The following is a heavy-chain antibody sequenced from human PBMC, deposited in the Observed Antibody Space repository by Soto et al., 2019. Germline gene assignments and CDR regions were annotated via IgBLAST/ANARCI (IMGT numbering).Heavy chain of an antibody. D-gene: IGHD3-3*02. J-gene: IGHJ5*02. V-gene: IGHV4-59*01. CDR1: GGSISSYY. CDR2: IYYSGST. Sequence: PSETLSLTCTVSGGSISSYYWSWIRQPPGKGLEWIGYIYYSGSTNYNPSLKSRVTISVDTSKNQFSLKLSSVTAADTAVYYCARGRGRPFSPSNNWFDPWGQGTLVTVSS. CDR3: ARGRGRPFSPSNNWFDP.